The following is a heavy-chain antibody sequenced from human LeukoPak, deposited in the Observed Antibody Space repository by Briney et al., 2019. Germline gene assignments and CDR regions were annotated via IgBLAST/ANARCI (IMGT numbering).Heavy chain of an antibody. CDR2: IHNSGNT. CDR1: GGSISSYY. Sequence: SETLSLTCTVSGGSISSYYWSWIRQPPGKGLEWIWHIHNSGNTNYNPSRTGRVTLSVATSKYQFSLKLSSVTATDTAVYDCEREGTAGRTVNWFDSWGQGSLVTVSS. V-gene: IGHV4-59*01. CDR3: EREGTAGRTVNWFDS. J-gene: IGHJ5*01. D-gene: IGHD1-1*01.